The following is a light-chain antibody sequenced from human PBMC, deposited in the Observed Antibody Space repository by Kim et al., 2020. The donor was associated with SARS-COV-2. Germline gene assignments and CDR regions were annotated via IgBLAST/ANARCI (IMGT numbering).Light chain of an antibody. CDR1: LPISTR. Sequence: SVADRVTITSRAGLPISTRLNLFQQKPGQAPNLLLYGASTLQSGVPSRFSGSGYGTNFTLTISNLQPDDFATYYCEQTYTTPPRSFGGGTKVDIK. CDR3: EQTYTTPPRS. J-gene: IGKJ4*01. CDR2: GAS. V-gene: IGKV1-39*01.